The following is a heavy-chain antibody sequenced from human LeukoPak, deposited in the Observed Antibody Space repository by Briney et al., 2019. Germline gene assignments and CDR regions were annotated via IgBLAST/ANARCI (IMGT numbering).Heavy chain of an antibody. D-gene: IGHD7-27*01. V-gene: IGHV3-23*01. CDR1: GFTFSSYA. CDR3: AKDGGLWVSAHWGDS. J-gene: IGHJ4*02. CDR2: ITTSDGNT. Sequence: GGSLRLSCAASGFTFSSYAMSWVRQAPGKGLEWVSTITTSDGNTYYADSVKGRFTVSRDNSKNTLFLQMNSLRAEDTAVYYCAKDGGLWVSAHWGDSWGRGTLVTVSS.